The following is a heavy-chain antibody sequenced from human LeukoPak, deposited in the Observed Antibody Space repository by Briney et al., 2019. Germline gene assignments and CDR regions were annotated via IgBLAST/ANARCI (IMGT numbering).Heavy chain of an antibody. V-gene: IGHV1-69*04. J-gene: IGHJ4*02. CDR1: GGTFSSYA. D-gene: IGHD3-22*01. CDR2: IIPILGIA. CDR3: AREELDSSGTFDY. Sequence: SVKVSCKASGGTFSSYAISWVQQAPGQGLEWMGRIIPILGIANYAQKFQGRVTITADKSTSTAYMELSSLRSEDTAVYYCAREELDSSGTFDYWGQGTLVTVSS.